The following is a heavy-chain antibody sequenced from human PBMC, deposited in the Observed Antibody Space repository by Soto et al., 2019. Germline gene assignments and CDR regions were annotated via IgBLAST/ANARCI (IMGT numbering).Heavy chain of an antibody. CDR1: GFTFDDYA. CDR2: ISWNSGSI. D-gene: IGHD3-10*01. V-gene: IGHV3-9*01. J-gene: IGHJ4*02. CDR3: AKDLYRSGSYYYFDY. Sequence: VQLVESGGGLVQPGRSLRLSCAASGFTFDDYAMHWVRQAPGKGLEWVSGISWNSGSIGYADSVKGRFTISRDNAKNSLYLQMNSLRAEDTALYYCAKDLYRSGSYYYFDYWGQGTLVTVSS.